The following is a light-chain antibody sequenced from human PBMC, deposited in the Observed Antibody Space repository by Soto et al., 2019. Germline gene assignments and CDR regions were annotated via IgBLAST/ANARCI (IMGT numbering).Light chain of an antibody. CDR2: DVT. Sequence: QSALTQPASVSGSPGQSITISCTGTSSDVGGYNYVSWYQQHPGKAPKLMIYDVTTRPSGVSSGFSGSKSGNTASLTISGLQAEDEADYYRSSFTTSSTWVFGAGTKLTVL. J-gene: IGLJ3*02. CDR1: SSDVGGYNY. V-gene: IGLV2-14*01. CDR3: SSFTTSSTWV.